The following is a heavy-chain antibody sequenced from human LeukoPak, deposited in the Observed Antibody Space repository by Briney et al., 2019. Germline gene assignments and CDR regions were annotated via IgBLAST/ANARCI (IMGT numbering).Heavy chain of an antibody. D-gene: IGHD6-19*01. CDR1: GFTFSSYG. CDR3: ARDLAVAGDY. Sequence: PGGSLRLSCAASGFTFSSYGMHWVRQAPGMGLEWVAVIWYDGSNKYYADSVKGRFTISRDNSKNTLYLQMNSLRAEDTAVYYCARDLAVAGDYWGQGTLVTVSS. CDR2: IWYDGSNK. J-gene: IGHJ4*02. V-gene: IGHV3-33*01.